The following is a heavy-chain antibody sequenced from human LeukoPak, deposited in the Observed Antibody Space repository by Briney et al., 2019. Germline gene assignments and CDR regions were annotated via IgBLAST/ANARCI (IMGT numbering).Heavy chain of an antibody. J-gene: IGHJ4*02. V-gene: IGHV1-69*06. CDR2: IIPIFGTA. CDR3: ARTAAGTIPLDY. Sequence: GSSVKVSCKASGGTFSSYGMSWVRQAPGQGLEWMGGIIPIFGTANYAQKFQGRVTSTADKSASTVYMELSSLRSEDTAVYYCARTAAGTIPLDYWGQGTLVTVSS. D-gene: IGHD6-13*01. CDR1: GGTFSSYG.